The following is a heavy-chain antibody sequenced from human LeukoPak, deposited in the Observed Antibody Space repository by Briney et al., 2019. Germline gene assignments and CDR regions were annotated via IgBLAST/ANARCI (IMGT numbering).Heavy chain of an antibody. J-gene: IGHJ4*02. Sequence: GGSLRLSCAASGFTFSTYAMSWVRQTPGKGLEWVSVISGGGDITYYADSVKGRFTISRDNTKNTLYLQMNSLRGEDTAVYYCAKRPIVAADGTDYWGQGTLVTVSS. CDR1: GFTFSTYA. D-gene: IGHD6-13*01. CDR3: AKRPIVAADGTDY. V-gene: IGHV3-23*01. CDR2: ISGGGDIT.